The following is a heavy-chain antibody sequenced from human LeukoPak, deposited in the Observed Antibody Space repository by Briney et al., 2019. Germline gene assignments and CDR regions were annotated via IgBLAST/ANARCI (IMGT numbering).Heavy chain of an antibody. V-gene: IGHV3-48*03. CDR3: AKAPQEMVYVNY. J-gene: IGHJ4*02. Sequence: PGGSLRLSCAASGFTFSSYEMNWVRQAPGKGLEWVSYISSSGSTIYYADSVKGRFTISRDNSKNTLYLQMNSLRAEDTAVYYCAKAPQEMVYVNYWGQGTLVTVSS. CDR2: ISSSGSTI. CDR1: GFTFSSYE. D-gene: IGHD2-8*01.